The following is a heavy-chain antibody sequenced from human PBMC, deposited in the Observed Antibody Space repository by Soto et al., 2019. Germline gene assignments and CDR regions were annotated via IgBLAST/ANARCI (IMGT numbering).Heavy chain of an antibody. Sequence: ASVKVSCKASGYTFTGYYMHWVRQAPGQGLEWMGWINPNSGGTNYAQKFQGWVTMTRDTSISTAYMELSRLRSDDTAVYYCARFSAGYSSGWSWNYYYGMDVWGQGTKVTVSS. CDR1: GYTFTGYY. CDR3: ARFSAGYSSGWSWNYYYGMDV. D-gene: IGHD6-19*01. V-gene: IGHV1-2*04. CDR2: INPNSGGT. J-gene: IGHJ6*02.